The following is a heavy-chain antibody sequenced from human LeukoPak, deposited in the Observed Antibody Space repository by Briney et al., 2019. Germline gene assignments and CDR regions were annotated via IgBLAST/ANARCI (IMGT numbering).Heavy chain of an antibody. J-gene: IGHJ4*02. D-gene: IGHD5-24*01. CDR3: AREMAAPHYYFDY. V-gene: IGHV3-7*01. CDR1: GFTFSGYW. CDR2: IKQDGSEK. Sequence: GGSLRLSCAASGFTFSGYWMSWVRQAPGKGLEWVASIKQDGSEKYYVDSVKGRFTISRDNAKNSLYLQVNSLRAEDTAVYYCAREMAAPHYYFDYWGQGTLVTVSS.